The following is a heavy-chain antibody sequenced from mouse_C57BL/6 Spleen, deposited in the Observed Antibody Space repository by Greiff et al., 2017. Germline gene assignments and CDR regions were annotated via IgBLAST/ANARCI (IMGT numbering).Heavy chain of an antibody. J-gene: IGHJ4*01. CDR3: ARVHYDYYAMDY. Sequence: EVKVVESGGGLVQSGRSLRLSCATSGFTFSDFYMEWVRQAPGKGLEWIAASRNKANDYTTEYSASVKGRFIVSRDTSPSILYLQMNALRSEDTAIYYYARVHYDYYAMDYWGQGTSVTVSS. CDR2: SRNKANDYTT. V-gene: IGHV7-1*01. D-gene: IGHD1-1*02. CDR1: GFTFSDFY.